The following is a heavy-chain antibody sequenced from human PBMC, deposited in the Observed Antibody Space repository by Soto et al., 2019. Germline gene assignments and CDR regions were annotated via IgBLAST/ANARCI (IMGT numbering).Heavy chain of an antibody. J-gene: IGHJ6*02. CDR1: GGTFSSYA. Sequence: QVQLVQSGAEVKKPGSSVKVSCKASGGTFSSYAISWVRQAPGQGLEWMGGIIPFSGTANYAQKFQGRVTIAADESTSTAYMEVSSLRSEDTAVYYCARSQGSSTSLEIYYYYYYGIDVWGQGTTVTVSS. CDR2: IIPFSGTA. CDR3: ARSQGSSTSLEIYYYYYYGIDV. V-gene: IGHV1-69*01. D-gene: IGHD2-2*01.